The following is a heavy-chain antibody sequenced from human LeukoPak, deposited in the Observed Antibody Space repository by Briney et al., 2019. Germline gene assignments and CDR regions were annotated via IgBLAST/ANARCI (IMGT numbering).Heavy chain of an antibody. Sequence: GESLKIPCKGSAYSFTNHCIGWVRQMPGKGLEWMGLIYPGESDIRYSPSFEGQVTISADKSISTAYLQWSSLKASDTAMYYCAGHAYHDDNSDYYFGYWGQGTLVTVSS. CDR2: IYPGESDI. CDR3: AGHAYHDDNSDYYFGY. CDR1: AYSFTNHC. D-gene: IGHD3-22*01. J-gene: IGHJ4*02. V-gene: IGHV5-51*01.